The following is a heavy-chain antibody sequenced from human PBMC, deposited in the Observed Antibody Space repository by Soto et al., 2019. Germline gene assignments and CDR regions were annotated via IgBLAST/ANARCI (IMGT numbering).Heavy chain of an antibody. Sequence: GGSLRFSCAASGFTCSSYSMKWVRQAPGQGLEWVSYTSSSSSTIYYADSVKGRFTISGDNAKNSLYLQMNSLRDEDTAVYYCARMYYDFWSAEGGMDVWGQGTTFTVAS. J-gene: IGHJ6*02. CDR2: TSSSSSTI. CDR1: GFTCSSYS. V-gene: IGHV3-48*02. CDR3: ARMYYDFWSAEGGMDV. D-gene: IGHD3-3*01.